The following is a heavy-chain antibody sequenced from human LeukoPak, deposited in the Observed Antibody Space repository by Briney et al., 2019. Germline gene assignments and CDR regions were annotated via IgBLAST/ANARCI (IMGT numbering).Heavy chain of an antibody. J-gene: IGHJ4*02. D-gene: IGHD3-10*01. CDR2: IKQDGSKK. Sequence: GGSLRLSCAASGFTFSSYWMSWVRQAPGKGLEWVANIKQDGSKKNYVDSVKGRFTISRDNAKNSMYLQMNSLRVEDTAVYYCARFISLGGWGQGAPVTVSS. V-gene: IGHV3-7*01. CDR3: ARFISLGG. CDR1: GFTFSSYW.